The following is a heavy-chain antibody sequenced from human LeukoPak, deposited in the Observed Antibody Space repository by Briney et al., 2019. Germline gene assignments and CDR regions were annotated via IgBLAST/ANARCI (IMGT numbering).Heavy chain of an antibody. Sequence: PSETLSLTCAVYGGSFSGYYWSWIRQPPGKGLEWIGEINHSGSTNYNPSLKSRVTISVDTSKNQFSLKLSSVIAADTAVYYCARGRQWLVRAPDYWGQGTLVTVSS. J-gene: IGHJ4*02. D-gene: IGHD6-19*01. CDR3: ARGRQWLVRAPDY. CDR1: GGSFSGYY. CDR2: INHSGST. V-gene: IGHV4-34*01.